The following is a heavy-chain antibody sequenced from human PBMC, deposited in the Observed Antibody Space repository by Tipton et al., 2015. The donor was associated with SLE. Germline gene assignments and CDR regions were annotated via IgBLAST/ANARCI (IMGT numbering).Heavy chain of an antibody. CDR3: ARDDSSGRGAFDI. J-gene: IGHJ3*02. Sequence: TLSLTCAVYGGSFSGYYWSWIRQPPGKGLEWIGEINHSGSTNYNPSLKSRATISVDTSKNQFSLKLSSVTAADTAVYYCARDDSSGRGAFDIWGQGTMVTVSS. CDR1: GGSFSGYY. D-gene: IGHD6-19*01. CDR2: INHSGST. V-gene: IGHV4-34*01.